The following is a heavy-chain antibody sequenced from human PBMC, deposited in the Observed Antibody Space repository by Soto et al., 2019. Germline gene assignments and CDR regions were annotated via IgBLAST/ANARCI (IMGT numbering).Heavy chain of an antibody. Sequence: GHTLVNPTQTLTVTCTFSGFSLSTTGVVVGWIRQPPGKALEWLALIYWNDDKRYSPSLKIRLTVAKDTSKNQVVLTMTNMDPVDMARYYGPHVTEYYSGRYYRFYFFYSWAQGTLVTGSS. CDR3: PHVTEYYSGRYYRFYFFYS. CDR2: IYWNDDK. D-gene: IGHD3-10*01. CDR1: GFSLSTTGVV. V-gene: IGHV2-5*01. J-gene: IGHJ4*01.